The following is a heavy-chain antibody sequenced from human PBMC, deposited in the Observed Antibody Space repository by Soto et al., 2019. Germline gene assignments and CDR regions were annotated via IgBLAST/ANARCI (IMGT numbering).Heavy chain of an antibody. Sequence: EVPLVESGGGLVKPGGSLRLSCAASGFTFSNAWMSWVRQAPGKGLEWVGRIKSKTDGGTTDYAAPVKGRFTISRDDSKNTLYLQMNSLKTEDTAVYYCTTDSGDYWYFDLWGRGTLVTVSS. V-gene: IGHV3-15*01. J-gene: IGHJ2*01. CDR2: IKSKTDGGTT. CDR1: GFTFSNAW. D-gene: IGHD4-17*01. CDR3: TTDSGDYWYFDL.